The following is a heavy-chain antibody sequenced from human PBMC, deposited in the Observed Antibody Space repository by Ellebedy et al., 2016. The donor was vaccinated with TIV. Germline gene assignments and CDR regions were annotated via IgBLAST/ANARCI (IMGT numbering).Heavy chain of an antibody. J-gene: IGHJ4*02. CDR1: GYTFTSYA. V-gene: IGHV1-3*01. CDR3: ARDRSGYFDFDY. Sequence: ASVKVSCKASGYTFTSYAMHWVRQAPGQRLEWMGWINAGNGNTKYSQKFQGRVTITRDTSASTAYMELSSLRSEDTAVYYCARDRSGYFDFDYWGQGTLVTVSS. CDR2: INAGNGNT. D-gene: IGHD3-22*01.